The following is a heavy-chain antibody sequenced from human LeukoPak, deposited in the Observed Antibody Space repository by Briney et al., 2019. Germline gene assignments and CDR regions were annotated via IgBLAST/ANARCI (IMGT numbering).Heavy chain of an antibody. V-gene: IGHV4-30-2*01. D-gene: IGHD6-13*01. CDR1: GGSISSGGYS. CDR3: ATLYSSSWYAYFQH. CDR2: IYHSGST. J-gene: IGHJ1*01. Sequence: SETLSLTCAVSGGSISSGGYSWRWIRQPPGKGLEWIGYIYHSGSTYYNPSLKSRVTISVDRSKNQFSLKLSSVTAADTAVYYCATLYSSSWYAYFQHWGQGTLVTVSS.